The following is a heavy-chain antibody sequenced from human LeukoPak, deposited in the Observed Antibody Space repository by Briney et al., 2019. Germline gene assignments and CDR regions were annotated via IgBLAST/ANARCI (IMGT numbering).Heavy chain of an antibody. D-gene: IGHD3-22*01. CDR3: ARFSGYDSSGYQMDY. Sequence: ETLSLTCTVSGGSISSSNYYWGWVRQAPGKGLEWVANIKQDGSEKYYVDSVKGRFTISRDNAKNSLYLQMNSLRAEDTAVYYCARFSGYDSSGYQMDYWGQGTLVTVSS. V-gene: IGHV3-7*01. J-gene: IGHJ4*02. CDR1: GGSISSSNYY. CDR2: IKQDGSEK.